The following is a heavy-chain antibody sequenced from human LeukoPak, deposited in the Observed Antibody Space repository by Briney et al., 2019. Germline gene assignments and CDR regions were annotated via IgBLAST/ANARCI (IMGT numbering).Heavy chain of an antibody. Sequence: ASVKVSCKASGYTFTSYDINWVRQATGQGLEWMGWMNPNSGNTGYAQKFQGRATITRNTSITTAYMELSNLRSEDTAVHYCARDSRLITFGGVIRKYYMDVWGKGTTVTVSS. CDR1: GYTFTSYD. CDR3: ARDSRLITFGGVIRKYYMDV. CDR2: MNPNSGNT. V-gene: IGHV1-8*01. D-gene: IGHD3-16*01. J-gene: IGHJ6*03.